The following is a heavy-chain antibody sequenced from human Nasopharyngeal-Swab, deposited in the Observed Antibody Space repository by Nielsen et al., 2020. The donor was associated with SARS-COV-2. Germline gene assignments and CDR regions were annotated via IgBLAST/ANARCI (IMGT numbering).Heavy chain of an antibody. J-gene: IGHJ6*02. CDR1: GYAFTRFG. CDR2: IIPIFGTA. D-gene: IGHD3-3*01. CDR3: ARDRIEITIFGVVYYGMDV. Sequence: SVKVSCKASGYAFTRFGINWVRQAPGQGLEWMGGIIPIFGTANYAQKFQGRVTITADKSTSTAYMELSSLRSEDTAVYYCARDRIEITIFGVVYYGMDVWGQGTTVTVSS. V-gene: IGHV1-69*06.